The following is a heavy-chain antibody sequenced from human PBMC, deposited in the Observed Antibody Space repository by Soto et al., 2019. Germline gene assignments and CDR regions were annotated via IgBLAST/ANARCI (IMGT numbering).Heavy chain of an antibody. CDR1: GYIFVNYG. J-gene: IGHJ6*02. Sequence: QVQLVQSGDEVRKPGSSVKVSCKASGYIFVNYGIAWVRQAPGQGLEWMGWSSPYSGNTHYARKVQGRLTMTTDTSTSTAYLDLGSVTAADPAVYYWAMVDNYVTPTPQDVWGQGTTVTVSS. D-gene: IGHD3-16*01. CDR2: SSPYSGNT. CDR3: AMVDNYVTPTPQDV. V-gene: IGHV1-18*01.